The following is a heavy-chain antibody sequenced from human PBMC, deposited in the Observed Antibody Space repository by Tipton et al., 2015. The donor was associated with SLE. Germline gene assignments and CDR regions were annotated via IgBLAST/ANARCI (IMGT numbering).Heavy chain of an antibody. CDR2: IYYSGST. D-gene: IGHD1-26*01. V-gene: IGHV4-28*01. Sequence: TLSLTCAVSGYSISNSNWWAWIRQPPGKGLEWIGYIYYSGSTFYNPSLKSRVTMSVDTSKNQFSLKRSSVTAADTAVYYCARNGGSYYMYFNLWGRGTLVAVSS. CDR3: ARNGGSYYMYFNL. J-gene: IGHJ2*01. CDR1: GYSISNSNW.